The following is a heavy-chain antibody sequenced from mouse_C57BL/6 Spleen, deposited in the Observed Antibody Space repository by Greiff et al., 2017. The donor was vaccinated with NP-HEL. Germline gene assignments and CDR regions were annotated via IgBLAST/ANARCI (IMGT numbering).Heavy chain of an antibody. D-gene: IGHD2-1*01. Sequence: VQLQQPGAELVKPGASVKLSCKASGYTFTSYWMHWVKQRPGQGLEWIGMIHPNSGSTNYNEKFKSKATLTVDKCSSTAYMQLSSLTSEDSAVYYCARKGNYDWYFDVWGTGTTVTVSS. CDR2: IHPNSGST. CDR1: GYTFTSYW. J-gene: IGHJ1*03. CDR3: ARKGNYDWYFDV. V-gene: IGHV1-64*01.